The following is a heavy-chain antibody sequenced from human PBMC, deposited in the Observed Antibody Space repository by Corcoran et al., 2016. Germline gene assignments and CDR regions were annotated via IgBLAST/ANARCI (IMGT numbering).Heavy chain of an antibody. Sequence: QVQLVESGGGVVQPGRSLRLSCAASGFTFSSYGMHWVRQAPGKGLEWVAVIWYDGSNKYYADSVKGRFTISRDNSKNTLYLQMNSLRAEETAVYYCARDLGYSSSWSGAAFDYWGQGTLVTVSS. J-gene: IGHJ4*02. V-gene: IGHV3-33*01. CDR3: ARDLGYSSSWSGAAFDY. CDR1: GFTFSSYG. D-gene: IGHD6-13*01. CDR2: IWYDGSNK.